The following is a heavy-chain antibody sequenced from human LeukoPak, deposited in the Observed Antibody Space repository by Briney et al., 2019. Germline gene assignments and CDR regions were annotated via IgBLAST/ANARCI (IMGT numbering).Heavy chain of an antibody. V-gene: IGHV3-74*01. CDR3: AREGSSSVWFDA. D-gene: IGHD6-6*01. CDR1: GFTFSSYW. Sequence: GGSLRLSCAASGFTFSSYWMHWLRHAPGKGLVWVLRINSDGRSTTYADPVKGRFTISRDNAKNTLYPQLYRLRAEDPAVFYWAREGSSSVWFDAWGQGTLGTVS. CDR2: INSDGRST. J-gene: IGHJ5*02.